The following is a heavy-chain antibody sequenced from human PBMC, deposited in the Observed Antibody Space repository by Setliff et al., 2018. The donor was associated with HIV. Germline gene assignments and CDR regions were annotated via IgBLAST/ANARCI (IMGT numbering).Heavy chain of an antibody. V-gene: IGHV4-30-4*08. CDR1: GGSISSGDYY. CDR3: AAGLWFGEFSLWQYWHFDL. D-gene: IGHD3-10*01. Sequence: LSLTCTVSGGSISSGDYYWSWIRQPPGKGLDWIGYIYYSGSTYYNPSLMSRVTISLDTSKNQFSLKLSSLTAADTAVYYCAAGLWFGEFSLWQYWHFDLWGRGTLVTVSS. J-gene: IGHJ2*01. CDR2: IYYSGST.